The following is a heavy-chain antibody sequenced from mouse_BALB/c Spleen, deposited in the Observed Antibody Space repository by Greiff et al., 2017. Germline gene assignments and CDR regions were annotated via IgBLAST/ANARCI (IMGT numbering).Heavy chain of an antibody. J-gene: IGHJ4*01. D-gene: IGHD2-10*02. V-gene: IGHV7-3*02. CDR2: IRNKANGYTT. CDR3: ARASYGNYYAMDY. CDR1: GFTFTDYY. Sequence: EVMLVESGGGLVQPGGSLRLSCATSGFTFTDYYMSWVRQPPGKALEWLGFIRNKANGYTTEYSASVKGRFTISRDNSQSILYLQMNTLRAEDSATYYCARASYGNYYAMDYWGQGTSVTVSS.